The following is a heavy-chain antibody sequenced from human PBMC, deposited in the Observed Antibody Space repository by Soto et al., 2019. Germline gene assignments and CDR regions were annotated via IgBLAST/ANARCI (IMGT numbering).Heavy chain of an antibody. V-gene: IGHV3-15*07. CDR3: TTDSHHTITVVRLDY. J-gene: IGHJ4*02. CDR1: GFRFSINK. CDR2: VKSKTHGGTT. D-gene: IGHD3-22*01. Sequence: LKLKSVAFGFRFSINKKNWSRPGPGKGLEWVGRVKSKTHGGTTDYAEPVKGRFAISRDDSNNMVYLQMNSLKIEDTAVYYCTTDSHHTITVVRLDYPGQGSPVT.